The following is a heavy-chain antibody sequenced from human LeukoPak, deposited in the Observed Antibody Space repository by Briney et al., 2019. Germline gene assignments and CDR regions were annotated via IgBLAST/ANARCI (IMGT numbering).Heavy chain of an antibody. CDR3: ARSWYSSGSLLRFSGH. CDR1: GFTFSDYG. J-gene: IGHJ4*02. D-gene: IGHD6-19*01. CDR2: ISGSGDNT. V-gene: IGHV3-23*01. Sequence: GGSLRLSCAASGFTFSDYGMSWVRQAPGKGLEWVSGISGSGDNTYYTDSVKGRVAVSRDNSENTLYLQMNSLRAEDTAVYYCARSWYSSGSLLRFSGHWGQGTLVTVSS.